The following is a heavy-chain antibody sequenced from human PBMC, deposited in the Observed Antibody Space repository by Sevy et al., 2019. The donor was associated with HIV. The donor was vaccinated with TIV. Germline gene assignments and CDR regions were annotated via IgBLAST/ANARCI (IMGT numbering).Heavy chain of an antibody. J-gene: IGHJ3*02. CDR3: TMSRENSKNTLDLQMKSLEAEDTALYYCAKDNHYDSRGYYYGMRPSEGAFDI. CDR2: ISGSGGST. D-gene: IGHD3-22*01. Sequence: GGSLRLSCAASGFNFGSYAMSWVRQAPGKGLEWVSAISGSGGSTYYADSVKGRFTISRDNSKNTLDLQMNSLRAEDMIESRFTMSRENSKNTLDLQMKSLEAEDTALYYCAKDNHYDSRGYYYGMRPSEGAFDIWGQGTMVTVSS. CDR1: GFNFGSYA. V-gene: IGHV3-23*01.